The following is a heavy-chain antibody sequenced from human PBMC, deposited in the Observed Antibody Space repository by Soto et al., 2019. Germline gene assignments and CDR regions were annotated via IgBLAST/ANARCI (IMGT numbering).Heavy chain of an antibody. CDR3: ARHDPAWRQVDY. J-gene: IGHJ4*02. CDR1: GGSLHSSNYY. V-gene: IGHV4-39*01. Sequence: TETLSLTCTVSGGSLHSSNYYWGWIRQSPGKGLEWIGSIYYSGDTYNNPPLKSRVTISVDTSKNQFSLKLSSVTAADTAVYYCARHDPAWRQVDYRCQGTLVTGS. CDR2: IYYSGDT.